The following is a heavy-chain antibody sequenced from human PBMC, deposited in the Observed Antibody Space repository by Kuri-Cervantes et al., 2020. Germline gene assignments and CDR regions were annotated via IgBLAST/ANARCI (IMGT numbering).Heavy chain of an antibody. CDR1: GGSISSYY. J-gene: IGHJ4*02. CDR3: ARHTNWSFDY. V-gene: IGHV4-59*08. Sequence: SETLSLTCTVSGGSISSYYWSWIRQPPGKGLEWIGYIYYSGSTNYNPSLKSRVTISVDTSKNQFSLKLSSVTAADTAMFYCARHTNWSFDYWGRGTLVTVSS. D-gene: IGHD1-1*01. CDR2: IYYSGST.